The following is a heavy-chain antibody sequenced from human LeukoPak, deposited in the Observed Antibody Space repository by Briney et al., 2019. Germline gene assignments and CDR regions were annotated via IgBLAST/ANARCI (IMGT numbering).Heavy chain of an antibody. J-gene: IGHJ4*02. CDR3: AGLYCSGGSCYPDY. V-gene: IGHV4-59*01. D-gene: IGHD2-15*01. Sequence: PSETLSLTCTVSGGSIGSYYWSWIRQPPGKGLEWIGYIYYSGSTNYNPSLKSRVTISVDTSKNQFSLKLSSVTAADTAVYYCAGLYCSGGSCYPDYWGQGTLVTVSS. CDR2: IYYSGST. CDR1: GGSIGSYY.